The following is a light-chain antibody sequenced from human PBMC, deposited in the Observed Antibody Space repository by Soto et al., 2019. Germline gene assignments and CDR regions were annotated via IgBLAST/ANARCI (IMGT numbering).Light chain of an antibody. CDR1: QNINNY. J-gene: IGKJ4*01. V-gene: IGKV1-39*01. CDR2: AAS. CDR3: QQSYSTHPA. Sequence: DIQMTQSPSTLSASVGDRVTITCRASQNINNYLNWYQQKPGKAPKLLIYAASSLQSGVPSRFSGSGSGTDFTLTISSLQPEDFATYYCQQSYSTHPAFGGGTKVDIK.